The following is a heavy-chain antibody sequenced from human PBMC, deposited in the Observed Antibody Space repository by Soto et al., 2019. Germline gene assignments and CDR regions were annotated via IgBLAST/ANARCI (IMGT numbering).Heavy chain of an antibody. Sequence: QVQLVQSGPEVKRPGASVRISCRTAGYSFKNYAIHWVRQAPGKKLEWMGWINPNSDVTGYAQSFQGRVTMTRDMSMTTAYMDLTRLRSDDTAVYYCVRVGLNRNYDFDFWGQGTLITVSS. CDR3: VRVGLNRNYDFDF. J-gene: IGHJ4*02. V-gene: IGHV1-2*02. D-gene: IGHD3-16*01. CDR1: GYSFKNYA. CDR2: INPNSDVT.